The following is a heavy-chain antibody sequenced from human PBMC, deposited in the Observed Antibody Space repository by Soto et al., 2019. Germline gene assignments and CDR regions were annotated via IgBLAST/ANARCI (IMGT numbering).Heavy chain of an antibody. CDR3: ASWGYRRSWTPP. CDR1: GYTFTNFG. V-gene: IGHV1-18*01. CDR2: ISAYNGNT. Sequence: ASVKVSCKASGYTFTNFGISWVRQAPGQGLEWMGWISAYNGNTNYAQNFQGRVTMTTDTSTSTAYMELRSLRSDDTAVDYCASWGYRRSWTPPWGQRTLVTVSS. J-gene: IGHJ5*02. D-gene: IGHD6-13*01.